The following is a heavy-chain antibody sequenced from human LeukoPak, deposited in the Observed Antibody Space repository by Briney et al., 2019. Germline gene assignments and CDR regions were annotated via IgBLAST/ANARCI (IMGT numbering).Heavy chain of an antibody. J-gene: IGHJ6*03. CDR2: INHSGST. CDR1: GGSISSYY. Sequence: SETLSLTCTVSGGSISSYYWNWIRQPPGKGLEWIGEINHSGSTNYNPSLKSRVTISVDTSKNQFSLKLSSVTAADTAVYYCARVGITGLYYYYYMDVWGKGTTVTVSS. D-gene: IGHD3-16*01. CDR3: ARVGITGLYYYYYMDV. V-gene: IGHV4-34*01.